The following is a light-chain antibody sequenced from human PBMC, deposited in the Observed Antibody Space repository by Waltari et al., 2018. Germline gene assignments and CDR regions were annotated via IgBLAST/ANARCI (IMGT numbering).Light chain of an antibody. Sequence: EVILTQSPDTLSLSPGARATLSCRASQNITNNYLAWYQQKPGLAPRLLIYDSSSRATGVPDRVSGSGSGTEFTLTIGRLEPEDYAVYYCQQYENSPLTFGGGTQVETK. CDR2: DSS. CDR1: QNITNNY. J-gene: IGKJ4*01. V-gene: IGKV3-20*01. CDR3: QQYENSPLT.